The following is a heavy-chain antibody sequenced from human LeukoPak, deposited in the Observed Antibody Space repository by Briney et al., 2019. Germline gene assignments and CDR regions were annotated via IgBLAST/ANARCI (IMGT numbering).Heavy chain of an antibody. D-gene: IGHD6-19*01. CDR3: ARSIAVGVGDFDY. J-gene: IGHJ4*02. V-gene: IGHV3-33*01. CDR2: IWYDGSNK. Sequence: GGSLRLSCAASGFTFSSYGMHWVRQAPGKGLEWVAVIWYDGSNKYYADSVKGRFTISRDNSKNTLYLQMNSLRAEDTAVYYCARSIAVGVGDFDYWGQGTLVTVSS. CDR1: GFTFSSYG.